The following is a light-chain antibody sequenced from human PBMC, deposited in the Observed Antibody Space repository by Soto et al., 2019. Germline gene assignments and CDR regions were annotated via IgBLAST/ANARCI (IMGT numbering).Light chain of an antibody. CDR1: SSDVGGYNY. Sequence: QSAMTQPASVSGSPGQSITISCTGTSSDVGGYNYVSWYQKHPGKAPKLMIYDVSNRPSGVSNRFSGSKSGNTASLTISGLQAEEEADYYCSSYTSSSTVVFGGGTKLTVL. V-gene: IGLV2-14*01. CDR3: SSYTSSSTVV. J-gene: IGLJ2*01. CDR2: DVS.